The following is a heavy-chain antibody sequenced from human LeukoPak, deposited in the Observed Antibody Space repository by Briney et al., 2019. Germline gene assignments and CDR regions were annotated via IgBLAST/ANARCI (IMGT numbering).Heavy chain of an antibody. J-gene: IGHJ4*02. D-gene: IGHD6-13*01. V-gene: IGHV4-39*01. CDR3: ARGVRAAAGSIAVYYFDY. Sequence: PSETLSLTCTVSGGSISSSSYYWGWIRQPPGKGLEWIVSIYYSGSTYYNPSLKSRVTISVDTSKNQFSLKLSSVTAADTAVYYCARGVRAAAGSIAVYYFDYWGQGTLVTVSS. CDR1: GGSISSSSYY. CDR2: IYYSGST.